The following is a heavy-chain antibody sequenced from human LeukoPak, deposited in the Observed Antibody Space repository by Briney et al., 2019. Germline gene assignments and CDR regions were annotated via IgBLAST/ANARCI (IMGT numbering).Heavy chain of an antibody. CDR2: IYTSGST. D-gene: IGHD5-12*01. CDR3: ARNSLRFSYYYYYMDV. V-gene: IGHV4-61*02. J-gene: IGHJ6*03. CDR1: GGFISSGSYY. Sequence: SETLSLTCAVSGGFISSGSYYWSWIRQPAGKGLEWIGRIYTSGSTDYNPSLKSRVTMSVDTSKNQFSLKLSSVTAADTAVYYCARNSLRFSYYYYYMDVWGKGTTVTISS.